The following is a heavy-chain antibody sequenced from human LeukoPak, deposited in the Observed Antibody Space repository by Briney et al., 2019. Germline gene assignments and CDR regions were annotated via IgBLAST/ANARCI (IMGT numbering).Heavy chain of an antibody. V-gene: IGHV4-34*01. Sequence: SETLSLTCAVYGGSFSGYYWSWIRQPPGKGLEWIGEINHSGSTNSNPSLKSRVTISVDTSKNQFSLKLSSVTAADTAVYYCARASMVRGVTIHWFDPWGQGTLVTVSS. CDR2: INHSGST. CDR3: ARASMVRGVTIHWFDP. J-gene: IGHJ5*02. D-gene: IGHD3-10*01. CDR1: GGSFSGYY.